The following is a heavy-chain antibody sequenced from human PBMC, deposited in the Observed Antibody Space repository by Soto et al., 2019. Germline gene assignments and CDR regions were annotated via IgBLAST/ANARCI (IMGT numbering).Heavy chain of an antibody. J-gene: IGHJ3*02. CDR2: IKQDGSEK. CDR1: GFTLSSYW. V-gene: IGHV3-7*01. D-gene: IGHD6-19*01. Sequence: GGSLRLSCAASGFTLSSYWMSWVRQAPGKGLEWVANIKQDGSEKYYVDSVKGRFTISRDNAKNSLYLQMNSLRAEDTAVYYCARVAVAAADAFDIWGQGTMVTVSS. CDR3: ARVAVAAADAFDI.